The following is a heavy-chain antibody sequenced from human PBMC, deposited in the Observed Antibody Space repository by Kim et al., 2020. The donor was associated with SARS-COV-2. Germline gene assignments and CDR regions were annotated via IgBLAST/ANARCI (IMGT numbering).Heavy chain of an antibody. J-gene: IGHJ3*02. Sequence: GGSLRLSCAASGFTFSSYSMNWVRQAPGKGLEWVSYISSSSSTIYYADSVKGRFTISRDNAKNSLYLQMNSLRDEDTAVYYCARDGTYPMARAPRDAFDIWGQGTMVTVSS. V-gene: IGHV3-48*02. CDR1: GFTFSSYS. CDR3: ARDGTYPMARAPRDAFDI. D-gene: IGHD1-1*01. CDR2: ISSSSSTI.